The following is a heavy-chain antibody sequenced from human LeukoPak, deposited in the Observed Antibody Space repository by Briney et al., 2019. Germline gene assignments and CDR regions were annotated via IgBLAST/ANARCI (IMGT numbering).Heavy chain of an antibody. D-gene: IGHD2-2*01. CDR1: GGTFSSYA. CDR3: ATSGEGCSSTSCSFDY. CDR2: IIPIFGTA. V-gene: IGHV1-69*05. Sequence: SVKVSCKASGGTFSSYAISWVRQAPGQGLEWMGGIIPIFGTANYAQKFQGRVTITTDESTSTAYMELSSLRSEDTAVYYCATSGEGCSSTSCSFDYWGQGTLVTVSS. J-gene: IGHJ4*02.